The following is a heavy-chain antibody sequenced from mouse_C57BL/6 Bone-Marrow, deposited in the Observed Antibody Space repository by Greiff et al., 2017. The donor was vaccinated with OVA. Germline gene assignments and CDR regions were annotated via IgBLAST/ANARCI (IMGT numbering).Heavy chain of an antibody. J-gene: IGHJ1*03. D-gene: IGHD1-1*01. CDR3: ARSHYYGSSHWYLDV. CDR1: GYAFSSSW. V-gene: IGHV1-82*01. CDR2: IYPGDGDT. Sequence: QVQLKQSGPELVKPGASVKISCKASGYAFSSSWMNWVKQRPGKGLEWIGRIYPGDGDTNYNGKFKGKATLTADKSSSTAYMQLSSLTSEDSAVYFCARSHYYGSSHWYLDVWGTGTTVTVSS.